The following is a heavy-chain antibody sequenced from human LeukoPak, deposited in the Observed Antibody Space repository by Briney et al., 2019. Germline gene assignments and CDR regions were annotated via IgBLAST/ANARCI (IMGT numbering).Heavy chain of an antibody. Sequence: PSETLSLTCTVSRGSISSYYWGWIRQPPGKGLEWIGNIFYSGSTYYNPSLKSRVSISIDMSKNRFSLKLSSVTAADTAVYYCSRDGGDITMAMGYWGQGTLVTVSS. CDR3: SRDGGDITMAMGY. V-gene: IGHV4-39*07. CDR1: RGSISSYY. CDR2: IFYSGST. D-gene: IGHD3-10*01. J-gene: IGHJ4*02.